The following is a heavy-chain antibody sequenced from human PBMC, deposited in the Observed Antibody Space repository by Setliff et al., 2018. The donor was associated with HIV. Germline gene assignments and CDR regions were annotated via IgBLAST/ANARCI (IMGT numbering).Heavy chain of an antibody. CDR1: GFTFSNYS. CDR2: ISASATYI. CDR3: ARQGNWEFDY. Sequence: GGSLRLSCAASGFTFSNYSMNWVRQTPGKGLEWVSSISASATYIYYADSVKGRFTISRDNAESSLYLQMISLRAEDTALYYCARQGNWEFDYWGQGTLVTVSS. D-gene: IGHD7-27*01. V-gene: IGHV3-21*01. J-gene: IGHJ4*02.